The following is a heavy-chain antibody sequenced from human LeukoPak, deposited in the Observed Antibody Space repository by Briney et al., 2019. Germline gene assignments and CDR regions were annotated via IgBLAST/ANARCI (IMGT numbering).Heavy chain of an antibody. Sequence: GGSLRLSCAAPGFTLSSYSMNWVRQAPGKGLEWVSSISSSSSYIYYADSVKGRFTISRDNAKNSLYLQMNSLRAEDTAVYYCAGMPYGDYGIDYWGQGTLVTVSS. CDR2: ISSSSSYI. CDR1: GFTLSSYS. J-gene: IGHJ4*02. V-gene: IGHV3-21*01. D-gene: IGHD4-17*01. CDR3: AGMPYGDYGIDY.